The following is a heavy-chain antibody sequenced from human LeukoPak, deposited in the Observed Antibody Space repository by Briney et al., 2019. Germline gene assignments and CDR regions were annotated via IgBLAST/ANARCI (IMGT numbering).Heavy chain of an antibody. CDR1: GFTFSSYA. D-gene: IGHD3-3*01. V-gene: IGHV3-30*04. CDR3: ARGGYKFWSGLQYY. CDR2: ISYDGSNK. Sequence: QPGRSLRLSCAASGFTFSSYAMHWVRQAPGKGLEWVAVISYDGSNKYYADSVKGRFTISRDNSKNTLYLQMNSLRAEDTAVYYCARGGYKFWSGLQYYWGQGTLVTVSS. J-gene: IGHJ4*02.